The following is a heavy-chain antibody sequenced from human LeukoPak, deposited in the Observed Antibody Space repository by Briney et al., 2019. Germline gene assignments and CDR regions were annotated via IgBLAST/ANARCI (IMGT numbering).Heavy chain of an antibody. V-gene: IGHV3-30*18. J-gene: IGHJ4*02. CDR3: AKVLDDYVWGSYSGYFDY. CDR2: ISYDGSNK. Sequence: PGGSLRLSCAASGFTFSSYGMHWVHQAPGKGLEWVAVISYDGSNKYYADSVKGRFTISRDNSKNTLYLQMNSLRAEDTAVYYCAKVLDDYVWGSYSGYFDYWGQGTLVTVSS. CDR1: GFTFSSYG. D-gene: IGHD3-16*01.